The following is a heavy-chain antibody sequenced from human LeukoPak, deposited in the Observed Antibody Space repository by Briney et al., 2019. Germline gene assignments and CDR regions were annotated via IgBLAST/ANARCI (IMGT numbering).Heavy chain of an antibody. Sequence: GGSLRLSCAASGFTFSSHWMSWVRQAPGKGLEWVGNIKPDGSEKYYVDSLKGRFTISRDNSKNTLYLQMNSLRAEDTAVYYCAKDQRFGELLPDYWGQGTLVTVSS. D-gene: IGHD3-10*01. CDR3: AKDQRFGELLPDY. CDR2: IKPDGSEK. V-gene: IGHV3-7*01. CDR1: GFTFSSHW. J-gene: IGHJ4*02.